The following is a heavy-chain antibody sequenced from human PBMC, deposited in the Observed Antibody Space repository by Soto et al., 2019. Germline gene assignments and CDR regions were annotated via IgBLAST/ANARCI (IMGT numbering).Heavy chain of an antibody. CDR2: IYYSGST. D-gene: IGHD5-12*01. CDR3: ASWVPYSGYDSGRFDY. V-gene: IGHV4-59*01. J-gene: IGHJ4*02. CDR1: GGSISSYY. Sequence: SETLSLTCTVSGGSISSYYWSWIRQPPGKGLEWIGYIYYSGSTNYNPSLKSRVTISVDTSKNQFSLKLSSVTAADTAVYYCASWVPYSGYDSGRFDYWGQGTLVTVSS.